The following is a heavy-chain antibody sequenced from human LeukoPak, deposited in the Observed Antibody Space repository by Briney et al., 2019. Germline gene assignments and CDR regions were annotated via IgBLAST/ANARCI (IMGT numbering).Heavy chain of an antibody. CDR2: IYTSGST. V-gene: IGHV4-4*07. Sequence: KPSETLSLTCTVSGGSISSYYWSWIRQPAGKGLEWIGRIYTSGSTNYNPSLKSRVTISVDTSKNQFSLKLSSVTAADTAVYYCARGRVRMVRGVIGPSFDYWGQGTLVTVSS. D-gene: IGHD3-10*01. CDR1: GGSISSYY. CDR3: ARGRVRMVRGVIGPSFDY. J-gene: IGHJ4*02.